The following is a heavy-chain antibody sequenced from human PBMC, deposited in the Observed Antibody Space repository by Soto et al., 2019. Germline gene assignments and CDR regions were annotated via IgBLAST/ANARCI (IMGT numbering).Heavy chain of an antibody. J-gene: IGHJ4*02. CDR2: INVYNGNT. CDR3: ARDTSRGEYDY. CDR1: GYTFTSYG. D-gene: IGHD3-10*01. Sequence: QVQLVQSGAEVKKPGASVKVSCKASGYTFTSYGISWVRQAPGRGLEWMGWINVYNGNTNYAQKPQGRVTMTTDTSTSTAYLDLRSLRSDDTAVYFCARDTSRGEYDYWGQGTLVTVSS. V-gene: IGHV1-18*01.